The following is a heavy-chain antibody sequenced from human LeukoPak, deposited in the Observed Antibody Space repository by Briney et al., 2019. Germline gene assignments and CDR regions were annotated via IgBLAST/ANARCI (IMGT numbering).Heavy chain of an antibody. Sequence: PGGSLRLSCAATGFTFSVYAMSWVRQAPGKGLEWVSSISAGYETTYYADSVKGRFTISRDNSKKILYLQMSSLRAEDTAIYYCAKDPFFGNFGSGASYWFDPRGQGTLVTVSS. J-gene: IGHJ5*02. CDR2: ISAGYETT. CDR3: AKDPFFGNFGSGASYWFDP. V-gene: IGHV3-23*01. D-gene: IGHD3-10*01. CDR1: GFTFSVYA.